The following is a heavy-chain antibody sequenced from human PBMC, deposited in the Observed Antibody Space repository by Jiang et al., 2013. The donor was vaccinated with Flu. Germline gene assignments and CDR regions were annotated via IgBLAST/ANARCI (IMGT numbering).Heavy chain of an antibody. D-gene: IGHD2/OR15-2a*01. V-gene: IGHV1-69*06. Sequence: SGAEVKKPGASVKVSCKASGYTFSDHYINWVRQAPGQGLEWMGAIMPIFATTKFAQKFQGRVTITADKSTTTAYMELSSLRSEDTAVYYCARDSSSEAYPLLLYYFDLVGP. J-gene: IGHJ2*01. CDR3: ARDSSSEAYPLLLYYFDL. CDR1: GYTFSDHY. CDR2: IMPIFATT.